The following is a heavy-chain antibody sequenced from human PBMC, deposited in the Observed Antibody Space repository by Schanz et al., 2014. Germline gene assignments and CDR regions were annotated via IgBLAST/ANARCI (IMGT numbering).Heavy chain of an antibody. CDR1: GFTFDHYA. Sequence: EVQLLESGGGLVQPGGSLRLSCAASGFTFDHYAMTWVRQAPGKGLEWVAAVSSRSDEIKYADSVRGRFTISRDNSRSTMYLQMNSLRAEDTAVYYCARKVVATIGGYYDNWGQGTLVTVSS. CDR2: VSSRSDEI. CDR3: ARKVVATIGGYYDN. D-gene: IGHD5-12*01. V-gene: IGHV3-23*05. J-gene: IGHJ4*02.